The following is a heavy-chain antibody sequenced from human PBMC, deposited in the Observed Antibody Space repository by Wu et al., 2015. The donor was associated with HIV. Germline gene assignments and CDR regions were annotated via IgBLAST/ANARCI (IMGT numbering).Heavy chain of an antibody. CDR3: ARGGRMGLLHTGYYYLYI. V-gene: IGHV1-69*05. Sequence: QGQLVQSGAEVKKPGSSVKVSCTASGGTFSTYAMNWLRLAPGQGFEWLGRIIPALGTVKYAQNFQGRVAITTDGTDESTTTAYMELSGLRSQDTAVYFCARGGRMGLLHTGYYYLYIWGDGRLVTVSS. D-gene: IGHD5-18*01. CDR1: GGTFSTYA. CDR2: IIPALGTV. J-gene: IGHJ4*01.